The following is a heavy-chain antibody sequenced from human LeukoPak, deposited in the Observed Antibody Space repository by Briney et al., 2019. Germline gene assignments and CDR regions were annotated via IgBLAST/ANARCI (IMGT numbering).Heavy chain of an antibody. CDR2: ISGSGDST. D-gene: IGHD3-22*01. J-gene: IGHJ4*01. CDR1: GFTFGDYA. CDR3: ARGPGSSGGAYVGDY. V-gene: IGHV3-23*01. Sequence: GGSLRLSCTASGFTFGDYAMSWFRQAPGKGLEWVSAISGSGDSTYYADSVKGRFSISRDNAKSTLYLQMNSLRAEDTAVYYCARGPGSSGGAYVGDYWGHGTLVTVSS.